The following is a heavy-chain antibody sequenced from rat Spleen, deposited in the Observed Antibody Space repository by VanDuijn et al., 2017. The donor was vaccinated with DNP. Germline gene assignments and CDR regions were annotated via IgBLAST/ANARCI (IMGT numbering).Heavy chain of an antibody. Sequence: EVQLVESGGGLVQPGRSLKLSCVASGFTFSHYWMYWIRQAPGKGLEWLASISADGGSTYYPDSVKGRFTLSRDNAKRTLYLQMNSLRSEDMATYYCATTARFDYWGQGVMVTVSS. CDR1: GFTFSHYW. V-gene: IGHV5-58*01. CDR3: ATTARFDY. J-gene: IGHJ2*01. CDR2: ISADGGST.